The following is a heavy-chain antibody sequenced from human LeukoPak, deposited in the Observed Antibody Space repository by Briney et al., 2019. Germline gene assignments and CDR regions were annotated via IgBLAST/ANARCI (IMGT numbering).Heavy chain of an antibody. CDR1: GFTFSSYA. Sequence: GGSLRLSCAASGFTFSSYAMAWVRQAPGKGLEWVSSISSSSSYIYYADSVKGRFTISRDNAKNSLYLQMNSLRAEDTAVYYCARVSSSWYAPFDYWGQGTLVTVSS. J-gene: IGHJ4*02. CDR3: ARVSSSWYAPFDY. V-gene: IGHV3-21*01. D-gene: IGHD6-13*01. CDR2: ISSSSSYI.